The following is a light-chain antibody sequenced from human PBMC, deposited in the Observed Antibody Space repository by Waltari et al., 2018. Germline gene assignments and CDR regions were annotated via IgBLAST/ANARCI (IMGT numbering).Light chain of an antibody. Sequence: EIVLTQSPTTLSASPGERVTLSCRASQSISTNLAWYQQKFRQAPRLLIYGASTTATGIPARFSGRGSGTEFTLTISSLQSEDFAVYYCQQYNDWPKTFGQGTTVEI. CDR3: QQYNDWPKT. J-gene: IGKJ1*01. CDR1: QSISTN. CDR2: GAS. V-gene: IGKV3-15*01.